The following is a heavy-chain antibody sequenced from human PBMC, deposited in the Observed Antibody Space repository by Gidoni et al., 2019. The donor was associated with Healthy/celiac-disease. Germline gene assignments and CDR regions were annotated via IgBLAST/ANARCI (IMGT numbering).Heavy chain of an antibody. D-gene: IGHD2-2*01. CDR3: ARVGYCSSTSCPSVVAATNKGWFDP. Sequence: QVQLQQWGAGLLKPSETLSLTCAVYGGSFSGYYWSWIRQPPGKGLEWIGEINHSGSTNYNPSLKSRVTISVDTSKNQFSLKLSSVTAADTAVYYCARVGYCSSTSCPSVVAATNKGWFDPWGQGTLVTVSS. V-gene: IGHV4-34*01. CDR2: INHSGST. CDR1: GGSFSGYY. J-gene: IGHJ5*02.